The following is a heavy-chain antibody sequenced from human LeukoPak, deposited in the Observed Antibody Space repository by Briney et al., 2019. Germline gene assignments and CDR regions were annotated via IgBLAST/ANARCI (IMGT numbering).Heavy chain of an antibody. J-gene: IGHJ4*02. D-gene: IGHD3-22*01. V-gene: IGHV1-69*01. Sequence: SVKVSCKASGGTFSSYAISWVRQAPGQGLEWMGGIIPSFGTANYAQKFRGRVTITADESTSTAYMELSSLRSEDTAVYYCATGTPHYYDSSGYFLSGFDYWGQGTLVTVSS. CDR3: ATGTPHYYDSSGYFLSGFDY. CDR2: IIPSFGTA. CDR1: GGTFSSYA.